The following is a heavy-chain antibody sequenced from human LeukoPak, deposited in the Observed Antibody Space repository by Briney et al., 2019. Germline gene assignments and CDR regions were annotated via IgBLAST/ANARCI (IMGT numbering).Heavy chain of an antibody. Sequence: GGSLRLSCAASGFPFSSSVMSWVRQAPGKGLEWVSIISVSDSGTHYADSVKGRFSVSRDTSKNTVYLQMNSLKAEDTATYYCAKAGPKSYFASGSYSDYWGQGTLVIVSS. CDR2: ISVSDSGT. CDR1: GFPFSSSV. V-gene: IGHV3-23*01. J-gene: IGHJ4*02. D-gene: IGHD3-10*01. CDR3: AKAGPKSYFASGSYSDY.